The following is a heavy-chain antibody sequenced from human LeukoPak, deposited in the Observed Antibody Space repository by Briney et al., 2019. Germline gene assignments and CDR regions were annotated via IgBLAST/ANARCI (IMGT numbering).Heavy chain of an antibody. V-gene: IGHV3-23*01. D-gene: IGHD4-17*01. J-gene: IGHJ4*02. Sequence: GGSLRLSCAASGFTFSSYAMSWVRQAPGKGLEWVSAISGSGGSTYYADSVKGRFTISRDNSKNTLYLRMNSLRAEDTAVYYCATVFSFSAYYFDYWGQGTLVTVSS. CDR3: ATVFSFSAYYFDY. CDR1: GFTFSSYA. CDR2: ISGSGGST.